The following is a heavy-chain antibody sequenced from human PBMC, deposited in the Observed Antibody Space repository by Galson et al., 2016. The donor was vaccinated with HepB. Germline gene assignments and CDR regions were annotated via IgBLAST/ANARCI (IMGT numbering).Heavy chain of an antibody. D-gene: IGHD6-19*01. CDR1: GGSISGFY. CDR3: ARVGPISSCWFYLDS. V-gene: IGHV4-4*07. Sequence: SETLSLTCTVSGGSISGFYWSWIRQSAGKGLEWIGRIYSSGSTMYNPALESRVTMSVDTSENQISLKLSSVTAADTALYYCARVGPISSCWFYLDSWGQGILGTVSS. CDR2: IYSSGST. J-gene: IGHJ4*02.